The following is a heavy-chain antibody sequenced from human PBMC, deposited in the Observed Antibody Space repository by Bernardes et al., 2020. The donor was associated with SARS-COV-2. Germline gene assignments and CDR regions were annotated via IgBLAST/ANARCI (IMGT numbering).Heavy chain of an antibody. D-gene: IGHD2-8*01. V-gene: IGHV4-34*01. J-gene: IGHJ4*02. Sequence: EFLLRTCAVYGGSFRDSYWTWIRQPPGPGLAWIGEINHSGSTNYNPSLKSRITISVDTSKNQFSLKLSSVTAADTAVYYCSTIGRCTNGVCPYYFDYWGQGTLVSVSS. CDR1: GGSFRDSY. CDR2: INHSGST. CDR3: STIGRCTNGVCPYYFDY.